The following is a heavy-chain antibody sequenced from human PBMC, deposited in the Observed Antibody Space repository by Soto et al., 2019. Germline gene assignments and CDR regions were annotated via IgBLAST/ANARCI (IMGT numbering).Heavy chain of an antibody. J-gene: IGHJ5*02. CDR1: GASISGFY. CDR2: IYATGTT. D-gene: IGHD1-1*01. CDR3: VRDGTKTLRDWFDP. V-gene: IGHV4-4*07. Sequence: SETLSLTCTVSGASISGFYLSWIRKCAGKGLEWIGRIYATGTTDYNPSLKSRVMMSVDTSKKQFSMKLRSVTAADTAVYYCVRDGTKTLRDWFDPWGQGISVTVS.